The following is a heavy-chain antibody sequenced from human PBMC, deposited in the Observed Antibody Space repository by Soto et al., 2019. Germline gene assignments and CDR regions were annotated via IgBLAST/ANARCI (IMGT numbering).Heavy chain of an antibody. CDR1: GGTFSSYA. J-gene: IGHJ4*02. D-gene: IGHD2-21*01. Sequence: GASVKVSCKASGGTFSSYALSWVRQAPGQGLEWMGGIIPIFGTANYAQKFQGRVTITADKSTSTAYMELSSLRSEDTAVYYCARGLTDGRSPSDYWGQGTLVTVSS. CDR2: IIPIFGTA. CDR3: ARGLTDGRSPSDY. V-gene: IGHV1-69*06.